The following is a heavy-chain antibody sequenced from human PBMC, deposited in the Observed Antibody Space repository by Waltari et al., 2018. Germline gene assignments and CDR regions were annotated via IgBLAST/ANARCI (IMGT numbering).Heavy chain of an antibody. J-gene: IGHJ6*02. CDR1: AFTVSSNY. CDR3: ARDSSITIFGVTLAGMDV. CDR2: IYSGGST. D-gene: IGHD3-3*01. Sequence: EVQLVESGGGLIQPGGSLRLSCAASAFTVSSNYMRWVRQAHGKGLEWVSVIYSGGSTYYADSVKGRFTISRDNSKNTLYLQMNSLRAEDTAVYYCARDSSITIFGVTLAGMDVWGQGTTVTVSS. V-gene: IGHV3-53*01.